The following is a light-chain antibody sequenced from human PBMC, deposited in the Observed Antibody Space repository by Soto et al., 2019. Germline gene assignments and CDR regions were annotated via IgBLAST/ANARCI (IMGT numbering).Light chain of an antibody. CDR1: QIVSSY. CDR2: DAS. V-gene: IGKV3-11*01. J-gene: IGKJ5*01. CDR3: QQRSNWPPIP. Sequence: EIVLTHSPSTLSLSPVERATLSCMASQIVSSYLAWYQQKPGQAPRLLIYDASNRATGIPARFSGSGSGTDFTLTISSLEPEAFAVYSCQQRSNWPPIPSGQGTRLAIK.